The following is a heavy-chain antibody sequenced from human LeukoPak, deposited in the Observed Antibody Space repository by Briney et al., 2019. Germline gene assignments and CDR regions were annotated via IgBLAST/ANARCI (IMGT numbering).Heavy chain of an antibody. V-gene: IGHV3-21*01. CDR2: ISSSSSYI. CDR3: ARERGQLGRDFDY. CDR1: GFTFSSYS. J-gene: IGHJ4*02. Sequence: TGGSLRLSCAASGFTFSSYSMNWVRQAPGKGPEWVSSISSSSSYIYYADSVKGRFTISRDNAKNSLYLQMNSLRAEDTAVYYCARERGQLGRDFDYWGQGTLVTVSS. D-gene: IGHD6-6*01.